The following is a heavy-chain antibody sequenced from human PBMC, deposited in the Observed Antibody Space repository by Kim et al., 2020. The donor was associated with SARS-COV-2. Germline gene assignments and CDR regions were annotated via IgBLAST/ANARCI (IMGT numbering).Heavy chain of an antibody. V-gene: IGHV3-48*02. CDR2: ISSSSSTI. CDR1: GFTFSSYS. CDR3: AREAWEETTVTRRGEDY. J-gene: IGHJ4*02. Sequence: GGSLRLSCAASGFTFSSYSMNWVRQAPGKGLEWVSYISSSSSTIYYADSVKGRFTISRDNAKNSLYLQMNSLRDEDTAVYYCAREAWEETTVTRRGEDYWGQGTLVTVSS. D-gene: IGHD4-17*01.